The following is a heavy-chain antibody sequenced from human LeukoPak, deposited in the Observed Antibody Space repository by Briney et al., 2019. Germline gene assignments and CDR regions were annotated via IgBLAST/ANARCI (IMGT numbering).Heavy chain of an antibody. CDR3: ARDGYYYDGSFEY. CDR1: GYSISSGYF. J-gene: IGHJ4*02. CDR2: ISHSGSS. D-gene: IGHD3-22*01. V-gene: IGHV4-38-2*02. Sequence: SETLSLTCAVSGYSISSGYFWAWIRQPPGKGLEWIGSISHSGSSYSKPSLKSRVIISVDTSNNQFSLKLTSVTAADTATYYCARDGYYYDGSFEYWGQGIRVTVSS.